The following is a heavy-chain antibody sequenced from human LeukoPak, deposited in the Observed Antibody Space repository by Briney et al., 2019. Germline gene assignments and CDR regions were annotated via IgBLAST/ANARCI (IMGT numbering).Heavy chain of an antibody. V-gene: IGHV1-3*04. CDR1: GYTFTSYA. CDR3: ARALRFLEWLPGDYYYYGMDV. Sequence: ASVKVSCKASGYTFTSYAMHWVRQAPGQRLEWMGWINTGNGNTQYSQKFQGRVTITADKSTSTAYMELSSLRSEDTAVYYCARALRFLEWLPGDYYYYGMDVWGQGTTVTVSS. CDR2: INTGNGNT. J-gene: IGHJ6*02. D-gene: IGHD3-3*01.